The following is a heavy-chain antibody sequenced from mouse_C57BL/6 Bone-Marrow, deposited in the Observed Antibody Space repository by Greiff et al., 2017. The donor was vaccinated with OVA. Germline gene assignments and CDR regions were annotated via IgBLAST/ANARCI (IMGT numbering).Heavy chain of an antibody. CDR1: GYTFTSYG. V-gene: IGHV1-81*01. CDR3: ASDEGPYYYDYDAYYFYY. CDR2: IYPRSGNT. D-gene: IGHD2-4*01. Sequence: QVQLQQSGAELARPGASVKLSCKASGYTFTSYGIRWVKQRTGQGLEWIGEIYPRSGNTYYNEKFKDKATLTADKSSSTAYMEPRSLTSEDAAVYFFASDEGPYYYDYDAYYFYYWGQGTTLSAS. J-gene: IGHJ2*01.